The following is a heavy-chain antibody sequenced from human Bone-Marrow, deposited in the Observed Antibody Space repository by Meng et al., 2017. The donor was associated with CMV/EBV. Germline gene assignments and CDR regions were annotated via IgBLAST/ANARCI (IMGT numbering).Heavy chain of an antibody. Sequence: KVSCKGSGYSFTSYWIGWVRQMPGKGLEWMGIIYPGDSDTRYSPSFQGQVTIPADKSISTAYLQWSSLKASDTAMYYCARAPAGIVVVPAAPTRWAFDIWGQGTMVTVSS. J-gene: IGHJ3*02. CDR3: ARAPAGIVVVPAAPTRWAFDI. V-gene: IGHV5-51*01. CDR2: IYPGDSDT. CDR1: GYSFTSYW. D-gene: IGHD2-2*01.